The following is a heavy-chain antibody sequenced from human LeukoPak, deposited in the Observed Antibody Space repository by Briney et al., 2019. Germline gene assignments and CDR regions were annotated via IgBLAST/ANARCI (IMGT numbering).Heavy chain of an antibody. J-gene: IGHJ6*03. CDR2: ISGSGGST. D-gene: IGHD4-17*01. CDR3: ARDPSDYGDPYYMDV. Sequence: GGSLRLSCAASGFTFSSYAMSWVRQAPGKGLEWVSAISGSGGSTYYADSVKGRFTISRDNAKNSLYLQMNSLRAEDTAVYYCARDPSDYGDPYYMDVWGKGTTVTISS. CDR1: GFTFSSYA. V-gene: IGHV3-23*01.